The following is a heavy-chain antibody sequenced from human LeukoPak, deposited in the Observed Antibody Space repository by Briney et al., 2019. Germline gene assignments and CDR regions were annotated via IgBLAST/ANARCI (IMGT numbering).Heavy chain of an antibody. V-gene: IGHV3-23*01. Sequence: GGSLRLSCAASGFTFSSYAMSWVRQAPGKGLEWVSAISGSGGNTYYADSVKGRFTISRDNSKNTLYLQMNSLRAEDTAVYHCAEDRAYVGFVTNFDYWGQGTLVTVSS. D-gene: IGHD4-17*01. CDR2: ISGSGGNT. J-gene: IGHJ4*02. CDR3: AEDRAYVGFVTNFDY. CDR1: GFTFSSYA.